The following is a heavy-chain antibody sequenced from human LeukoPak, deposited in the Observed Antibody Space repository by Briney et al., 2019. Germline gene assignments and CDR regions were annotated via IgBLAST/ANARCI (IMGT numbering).Heavy chain of an antibody. D-gene: IGHD6-19*01. CDR1: GYTFTGYY. V-gene: IGHV1-2*02. CDR3: ARDKGEYSSGWYPFADY. CDR2: INPNSGGT. Sequence: ASVKVSCKASGYTFTGYYMHWVRQAPGQGLEWMGWINPNSGGTNYAQKFQGRVTMTRDTSISTAYMELSRLRSDDTAVYYCARDKGEYSSGWYPFADYWGQGTLVTVSS. J-gene: IGHJ4*02.